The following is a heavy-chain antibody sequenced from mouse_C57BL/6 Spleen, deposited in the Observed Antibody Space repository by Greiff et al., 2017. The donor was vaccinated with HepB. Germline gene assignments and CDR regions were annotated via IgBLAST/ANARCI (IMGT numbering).Heavy chain of an antibody. V-gene: IGHV1-55*01. J-gene: IGHJ3*01. Sequence: VQLQQPGAELVKPGASVKMSCKASGYTFTSYWITWVKQRPGQGLEWIGDIYPGSGSTNYNEKFKSKATLTVDTSSSTAYMQLSSLTSEDSAVYYCARSGDYDNDFAYWGQGTLVTVSA. CDR2: IYPGSGST. CDR3: ARSGDYDNDFAY. D-gene: IGHD2-4*01. CDR1: GYTFTSYW.